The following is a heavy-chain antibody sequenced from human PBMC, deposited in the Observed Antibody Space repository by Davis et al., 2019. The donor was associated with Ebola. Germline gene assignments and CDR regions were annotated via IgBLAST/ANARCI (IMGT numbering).Heavy chain of an antibody. V-gene: IGHV3-74*01. D-gene: IGHD4-17*01. J-gene: IGHJ4*02. CDR1: GFTFSSYA. CDR2: ISSDGGIT. CDR3: VRTTYGAPEY. Sequence: LSLTCATSGFTFSSYAMHWVRQAPGKGLVYVSRISSDGGITSYADSVKGRFTISRDNAKSTLYLQMNSLTAEDTAVYYCVRTTYGAPEYWGQGTLVTVSS.